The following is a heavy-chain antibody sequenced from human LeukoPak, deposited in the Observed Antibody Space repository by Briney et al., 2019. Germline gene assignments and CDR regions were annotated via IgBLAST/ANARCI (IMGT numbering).Heavy chain of an antibody. V-gene: IGHV1-58*02. CDR1: GLTFHTSA. J-gene: IGHJ5*02. CDR2: IVLGRGNT. CDR3: AAQRGASLHDFWSTRLFDP. Sequence: GTSVKVSCKASGLTFHTSAMQWVRQARGQRLEGIGWIVLGRGNTVYSHKFHDRVIITRDMSTSTVYMELDSLGSEDTAVYYCAAQRGASLHDFWSTRLFDPWGQGTLVTVSS. D-gene: IGHD3-3*01.